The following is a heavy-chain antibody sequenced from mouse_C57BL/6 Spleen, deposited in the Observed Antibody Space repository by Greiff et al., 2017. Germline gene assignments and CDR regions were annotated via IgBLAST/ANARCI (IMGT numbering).Heavy chain of an antibody. D-gene: IGHD2-1*01. J-gene: IGHJ4*01. CDR3: ARGDYGNLYYYAMDY. V-gene: IGHV1-22*01. CDR2: INPNNGGT. Sequence: EVKLQESGPELVKPGASVKMSCKASGYTFTDYNMHWVKQSHGKSLEWIGYINPNNGGTSYNQKFKGKATLTVNKSSSTAYMELRSLTSEDSAVYYCARGDYGNLYYYAMDYWGQGTSVTVSS. CDR1: GYTFTDYN.